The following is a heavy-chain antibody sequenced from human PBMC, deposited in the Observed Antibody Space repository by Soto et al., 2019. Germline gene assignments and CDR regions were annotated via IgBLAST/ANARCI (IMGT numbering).Heavy chain of an antibody. CDR2: IIPILGIA. CDR1: GGTFSSYT. D-gene: IGHD3-10*01. Sequence: GASVKVSCKASGGTFSSYTISWVRQAPGQGLEWMGRIIPILGIANYAQKFQGRVTITADKSTSTAYMELSSLRSEDTAVYYCASPGGSGSPIYYYYYSYMDVWGKGTTVTVSS. J-gene: IGHJ6*03. V-gene: IGHV1-69*02. CDR3: ASPGGSGSPIYYYYYSYMDV.